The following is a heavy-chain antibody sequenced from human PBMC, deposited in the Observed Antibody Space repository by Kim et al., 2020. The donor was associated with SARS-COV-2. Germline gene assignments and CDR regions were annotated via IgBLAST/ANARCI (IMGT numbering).Heavy chain of an antibody. V-gene: IGHV1-69*13. CDR2: IIPIFGTA. Sequence: SVKVSCKASGGTFSSYAISWVRQAPGQGLEWMGGIIPIFGTANYAQKFQGRVTITADESTSTAYMELSSLRSEDTAVYYCASEPVGYCSGGSCLNWFDPWGQGTLVTVSS. D-gene: IGHD2-15*01. J-gene: IGHJ5*02. CDR3: ASEPVGYCSGGSCLNWFDP. CDR1: GGTFSSYA.